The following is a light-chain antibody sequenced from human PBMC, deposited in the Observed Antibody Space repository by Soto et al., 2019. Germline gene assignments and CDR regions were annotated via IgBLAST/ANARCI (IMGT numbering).Light chain of an antibody. Sequence: EIVLTQSPGTLSLSPGERATLSCRASQSVSSSYLAWYQQKPGQAPRLLIYGASSRATGIPDRFSGSGSGTDFTLTTIRLEPEDFAVYYCQQYGSSFITFGQGTRLEIK. V-gene: IGKV3-20*01. CDR1: QSVSSSY. J-gene: IGKJ5*01. CDR3: QQYGSSFIT. CDR2: GAS.